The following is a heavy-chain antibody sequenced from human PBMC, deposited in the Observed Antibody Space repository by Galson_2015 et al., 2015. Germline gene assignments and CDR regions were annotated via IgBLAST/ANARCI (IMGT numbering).Heavy chain of an antibody. D-gene: IGHD2-15*01. CDR3: AKDPHVLNIVVVVAATERNDAFDI. Sequence: SLRLSCAASGFTFSSYAMSWVRQAPGKGLEWVSAISGSGGSTYYADSVKGRFTISRDNSKNTLYLQMNSLRAEDTAVYYCAKDPHVLNIVVVVAATERNDAFDIWGQGTMVTVSS. CDR2: ISGSGGST. J-gene: IGHJ3*02. CDR1: GFTFSSYA. V-gene: IGHV3-23*01.